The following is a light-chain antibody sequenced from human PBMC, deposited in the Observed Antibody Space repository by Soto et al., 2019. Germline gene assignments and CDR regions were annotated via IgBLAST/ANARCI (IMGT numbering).Light chain of an antibody. CDR1: ARDIGGYTF. Sequence: QSALTQPPSASGSPGQSVTLSCTGTARDIGGYTFVSWYQQHPGKVPKLIISEVNKRPSGVPDRFSGSKSGNTASLTVSGLQADDEADYYCSSYAGTKNRYVFGTGSKVTVL. CDR3: SSYAGTKNRYV. V-gene: IGLV2-8*01. CDR2: EVN. J-gene: IGLJ1*01.